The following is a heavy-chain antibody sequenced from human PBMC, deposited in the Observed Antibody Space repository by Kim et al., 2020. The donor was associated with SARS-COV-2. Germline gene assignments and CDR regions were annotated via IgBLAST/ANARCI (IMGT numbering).Heavy chain of an antibody. CDR2: IKSKTDGGTT. V-gene: IGHV3-15*01. Sequence: GGSLRLSCAASGFTFSNAWMSWVRQAPGKGLEWVGRIKSKTDGGTTDYAAPVKGRFTISRDDSKNTLYLQMNSLKTEDTAVYYCTTDVIIAAAGTDLDYWGQGTLVTVSS. D-gene: IGHD6-13*01. J-gene: IGHJ4*02. CDR3: TTDVIIAAAGTDLDY. CDR1: GFTFSNAW.